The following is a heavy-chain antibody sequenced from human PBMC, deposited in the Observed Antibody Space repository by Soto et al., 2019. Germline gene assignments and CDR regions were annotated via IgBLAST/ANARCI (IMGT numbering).Heavy chain of an antibody. J-gene: IGHJ4*02. CDR1: GFTVSSYG. CDR2: ISRDGGTK. V-gene: IGHV3-30*03. Sequence: QVQLVESGGGVVQPGRSLRLSCAVSGFTVSSYGMHWVRQAPGKGLEWVAVISRDGGTKFYVDSVKGRFTISKDNSRNTLFLEMDSLRSDDMAVYYCPGEVASGYWGQGTLVTVSS. CDR3: PGEVASGY. D-gene: IGHD2-21*01.